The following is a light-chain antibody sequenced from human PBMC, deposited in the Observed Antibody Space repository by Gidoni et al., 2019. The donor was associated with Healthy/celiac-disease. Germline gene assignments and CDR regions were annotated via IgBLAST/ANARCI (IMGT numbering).Light chain of an antibody. V-gene: IGKV3-11*01. J-gene: IGKJ5*01. CDR2: DAS. CDR1: QSVRSY. Sequence: EIVLTQSPATLSLSPGERATLSCRASQSVRSYLAWYQQKPGQAPRLLIYDASNRATGIPARFSGSGSGTDFTLTISSLEPEDFAVYYCQQRSNWPPWVTFGQGTRLEIK. CDR3: QQRSNWPPWVT.